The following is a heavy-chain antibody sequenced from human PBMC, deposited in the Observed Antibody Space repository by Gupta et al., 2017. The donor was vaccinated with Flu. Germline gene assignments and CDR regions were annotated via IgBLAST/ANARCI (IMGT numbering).Heavy chain of an antibody. Sequence: EVQLVESGGGLVKPGGSMRLSCADSGFHFDTYTMNWVRQPPGKGLEWVSSISSGNSYIYYADSVKGRFSISRDNAKNSLYLQMDSLRVEDTAVYYCARVGFSSGWYGSDYWGQGSLVTVSS. CDR1: GFHFDTYT. D-gene: IGHD6-19*01. CDR2: ISSGNSYI. J-gene: IGHJ4*02. V-gene: IGHV3-21*01. CDR3: ARVGFSSGWYGSDY.